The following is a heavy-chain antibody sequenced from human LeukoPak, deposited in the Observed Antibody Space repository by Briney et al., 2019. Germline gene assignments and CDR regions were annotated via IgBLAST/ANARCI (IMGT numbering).Heavy chain of an antibody. CDR2: IRSKAYGGTT. D-gene: IGHD6-13*01. Sequence: GGSLRLSCTAAGFTFGDYAMSWVRQAPGKGLEWVGFIRSKAYGGTTEYAASVKGRFTISRDDSKSIAYLQMNSLRTEDTAVYYCTTIAAAGFLDYWGQGTLVTVS. V-gene: IGHV3-49*04. CDR3: TTIAAAGFLDY. J-gene: IGHJ4*02. CDR1: GFTFGDYA.